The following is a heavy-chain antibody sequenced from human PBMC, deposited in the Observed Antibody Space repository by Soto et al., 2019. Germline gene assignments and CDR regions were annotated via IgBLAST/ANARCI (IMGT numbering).Heavy chain of an antibody. D-gene: IGHD6-13*01. CDR2: INHSGST. J-gene: IGHJ5*02. Sequence: SETLSLTCAVYGGSFSGYYWSWIRQPPGKGLEWIGEINHSGSTNYNPSLKSRVTISVDTSKNQFSLKLSSVTAADTAVYYCATNQQLAALNNWFDPWGQGTLVTVSS. CDR3: ATNQQLAALNNWFDP. CDR1: GGSFSGYY. V-gene: IGHV4-34*01.